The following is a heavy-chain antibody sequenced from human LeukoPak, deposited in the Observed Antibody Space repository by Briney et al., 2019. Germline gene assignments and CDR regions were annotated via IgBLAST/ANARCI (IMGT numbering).Heavy chain of an antibody. J-gene: IGHJ5*02. CDR2: ISDSGGTT. Sequence: GGSLRLSCAASRFTFSSYGMTWVRQAPGKGLEWVSAISDSGGTTYYADSVKGRFTISRDNSKNTLYLQMNSLRAEDTAVYYCAKNLDHYDFPNNWFDPWGQGTLVTVSS. CDR1: RFTFSSYG. CDR3: AKNLDHYDFPNNWFDP. D-gene: IGHD3-3*01. V-gene: IGHV3-23*01.